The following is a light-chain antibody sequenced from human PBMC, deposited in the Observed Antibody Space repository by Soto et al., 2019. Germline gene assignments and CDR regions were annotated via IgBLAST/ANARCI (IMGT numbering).Light chain of an antibody. Sequence: ATPMPQSPSSLSASVGERITITCRASRDIGSDLSWYQQKPGKAPTVMIYAASNLQSGVPSRFRGSRSGTEFTLTVSSLQPEDVATYYCLQDHDDSWTLGQGTKVDIK. CDR3: LQDHDDSWT. J-gene: IGKJ1*01. CDR2: AAS. V-gene: IGKV1-6*01. CDR1: RDIGSD.